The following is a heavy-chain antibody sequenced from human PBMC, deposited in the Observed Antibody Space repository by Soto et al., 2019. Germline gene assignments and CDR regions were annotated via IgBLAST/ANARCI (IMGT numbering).Heavy chain of an antibody. J-gene: IGHJ4*02. CDR1: GFTVSSNY. Sequence: GSLRLSCAASGFTVSSNYMSWVRQAPGKGLEWVSVIYSGGSTYYADSVKGRFTISRDNSKNTLYLQMNSLRAEDTAVYYCATASSSSEWTIDYWGQGTLVTVSS. V-gene: IGHV3-66*02. CDR2: IYSGGST. CDR3: ATASSSSEWTIDY. D-gene: IGHD6-6*01.